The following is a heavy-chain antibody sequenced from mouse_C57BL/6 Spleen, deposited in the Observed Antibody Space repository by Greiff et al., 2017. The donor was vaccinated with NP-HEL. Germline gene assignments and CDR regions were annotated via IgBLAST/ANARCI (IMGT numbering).Heavy chain of an antibody. D-gene: IGHD1-1*01. CDR2: INPYNGDT. Sequence: VQLKQSGPELVKPGDSVKISCKASGYSFTGYFMNWVMQSHGKSLEWIGRINPYNGDTFYNQKFKGKATLTVDKSSSTAHMELRSLTSEDSAVYYCARVPITAVVATRYFDVWGTGTTVTVSS. J-gene: IGHJ1*03. CDR1: GYSFTGYF. CDR3: ARVPITAVVATRYFDV. V-gene: IGHV1-20*01.